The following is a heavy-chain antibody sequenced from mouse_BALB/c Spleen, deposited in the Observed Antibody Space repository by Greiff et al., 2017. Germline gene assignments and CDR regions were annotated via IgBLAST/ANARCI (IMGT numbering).Heavy chain of an antibody. CDR1: GYSFTGYT. CDR2: INPYNGGT. Sequence: EVQLQESGPELVKPGASMKISCKASGYSFTGYTMNWVKQSHGKNLEWIGLINPYNGGTSYNQKFKGKATLTVDKSSSTAYMELLSLTSEDSAVYYCARERNPMIRRYAMDYWGQGTSVTVSS. J-gene: IGHJ4*01. V-gene: IGHV1-18*01. D-gene: IGHD2-4*01. CDR3: ARERNPMIRRYAMDY.